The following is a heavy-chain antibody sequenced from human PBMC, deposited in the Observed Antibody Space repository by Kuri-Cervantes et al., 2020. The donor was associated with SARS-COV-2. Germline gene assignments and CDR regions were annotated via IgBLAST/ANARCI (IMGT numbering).Heavy chain of an antibody. V-gene: IGHV1-24*01. CDR1: GYTLTELS. Sequence: ASVKVSCKVSGYTLTELSMHWVRQAPGKGLEWMGGFDPEDGETIYAQKFQGRVTMTEDTSTDTAYMELSSLRSDDTAVYYCARDPLVGATPEFDYWGQGTLVTVSS. D-gene: IGHD1-26*01. J-gene: IGHJ4*02. CDR2: FDPEDGET. CDR3: ARDPLVGATPEFDY.